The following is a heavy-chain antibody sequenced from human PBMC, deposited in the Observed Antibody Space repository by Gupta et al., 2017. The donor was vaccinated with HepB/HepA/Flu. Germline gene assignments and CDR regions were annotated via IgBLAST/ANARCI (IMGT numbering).Heavy chain of an antibody. CDR1: GFTFSHHY. CDR3: TRGDNYGGNWGLSY. CDR2: IRHKAYGYTT. D-gene: IGHD4-23*01. J-gene: IGHJ4*02. V-gene: IGHV3-72*01. Sequence: EVQLVESGGGLVQPGGSLRLSCAATGFTFSHHYVDWVRPAPGKGLEWVGRIRHKAYGYTTEYAGSVKGRFTISRDDSENSVYLQMNSLKTEDTAVYYCTRGDNYGGNWGLSYWGQGTLVTVSS.